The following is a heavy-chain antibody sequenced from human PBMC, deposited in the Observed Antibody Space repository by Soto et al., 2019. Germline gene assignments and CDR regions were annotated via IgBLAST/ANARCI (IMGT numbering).Heavy chain of an antibody. V-gene: IGHV3-23*01. CDR3: AKGDYYDSSGYYYDAFDI. CDR2: ISGSGGST. D-gene: IGHD3-22*01. CDR1: GFTFSSYA. J-gene: IGHJ3*02. Sequence: GGSLRLSCAASGFTFSSYAMSWVRQAPGKGLEWVSAISGSGGSTYYADSVKGRFTISRDNSKNTLYLQLNSLRAEDTTVYYCAKGDYYDSSGYYYDAFDIWGKGTMVTVSS.